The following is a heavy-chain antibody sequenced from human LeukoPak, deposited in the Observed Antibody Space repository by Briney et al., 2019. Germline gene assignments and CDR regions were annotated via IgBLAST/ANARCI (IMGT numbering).Heavy chain of an antibody. CDR2: ISSDGNNK. J-gene: IGHJ3*02. D-gene: IGHD2-2*01. CDR1: GVTFSSCA. Sequence: GGSLRLFCAASGVTFSSCAMHWGRHAPGKGLEWGAVISSDGNNKYYADSVKGRFTISRDNSENTLYLQMNSLSAEDTALFYCAKDMCSSTSCARRAFDIWGQGTMVTVSS. V-gene: IGHV3-30-3*01. CDR3: AKDMCSSTSCARRAFDI.